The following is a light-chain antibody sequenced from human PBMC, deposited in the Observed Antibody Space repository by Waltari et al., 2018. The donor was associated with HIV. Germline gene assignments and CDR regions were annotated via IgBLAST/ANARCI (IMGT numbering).Light chain of an antibody. CDR3: QQYNSYSDT. CDR2: EAS. CDR1: QSMSTW. J-gene: IGKJ2*01. V-gene: IGKV1-5*03. Sequence: TQLTQSPLSLPPTVGHTVPITCRATQSMSTWLAWYQQKPGKAPKLLIYEASNLENGVPSRFSGSGSGTEFTLTISSLQPEDFATYYCQQYNSYSDTFGQGTKLEI.